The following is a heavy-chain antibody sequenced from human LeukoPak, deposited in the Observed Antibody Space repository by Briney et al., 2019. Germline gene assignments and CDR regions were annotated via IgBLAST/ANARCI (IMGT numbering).Heavy chain of an antibody. CDR1: GXTVSSNY. CDR3: ARVIGDEFGSSCWDY. CDR2: IYSGGST. J-gene: IGHJ4*02. D-gene: IGHD6-13*01. V-gene: IGHV3-66*01. Sequence: GGSLRLSCAASGXTVSSNYMSWVRQAPGKGLEWVSVIYSGGSTYYADSVKGRFTISRDNSKNTLYLQMNSLRAEDTAVYYCARVIGDEFGSSCWDYWGQGTLVTVSS.